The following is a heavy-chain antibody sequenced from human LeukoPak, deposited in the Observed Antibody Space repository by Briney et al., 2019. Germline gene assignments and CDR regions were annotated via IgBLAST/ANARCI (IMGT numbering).Heavy chain of an antibody. CDR2: IYYSGST. D-gene: IGHD7-27*01. Sequence: PSETLSLTCTVSGGPISSYYWSWIRQPPGKGLEWIGYIYYSGSTNYNPSLKSRVTISVDTSKNQFSLKLSSVTAADTAVYYCARESLAGDFDYWGQGTLVTVSS. J-gene: IGHJ4*02. CDR3: ARESLAGDFDY. V-gene: IGHV4-59*01. CDR1: GGPISSYY.